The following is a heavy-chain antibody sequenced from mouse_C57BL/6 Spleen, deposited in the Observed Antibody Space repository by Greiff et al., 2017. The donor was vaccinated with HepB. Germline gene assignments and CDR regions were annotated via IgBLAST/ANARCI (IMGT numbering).Heavy chain of an antibody. J-gene: IGHJ1*03. Sequence: DVKLVESGGGLVKPGGSLKLSCAASGFTFSSYTMSWVRQTPEKRLEWVATISGGGGNTYYPDSVKGRFTISRDNAKNTLYLQMSSLRSEDTALYYCASLNYYGSSYGGYFDVWGTGTTVTVSS. V-gene: IGHV5-9*01. CDR3: ASLNYYGSSYGGYFDV. CDR2: ISGGGGNT. D-gene: IGHD1-1*01. CDR1: GFTFSSYT.